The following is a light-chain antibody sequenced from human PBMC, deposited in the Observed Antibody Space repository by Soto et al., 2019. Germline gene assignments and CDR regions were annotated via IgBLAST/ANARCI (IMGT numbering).Light chain of an antibody. Sequence: DIQMTQSPSSLSASVGDRVTITCRASQSISSYLNWYQQKPGKAPKLLIYAASSLQSGVPSRFSGSGSGTDFTLTISSLQPEDVATYYCQQSYSTPPLFTFGPGTKVHIK. V-gene: IGKV1-39*01. CDR2: AAS. J-gene: IGKJ3*01. CDR3: QQSYSTPPLFT. CDR1: QSISSY.